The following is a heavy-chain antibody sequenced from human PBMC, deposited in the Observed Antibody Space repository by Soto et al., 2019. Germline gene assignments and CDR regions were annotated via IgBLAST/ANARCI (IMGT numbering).Heavy chain of an antibody. J-gene: IGHJ4*02. V-gene: IGHV1-69*02. D-gene: IGHD3-16*01. Sequence: QVQLVQSGAEVKKPGSSVRVSCTPSGGTFSSYTISWVRQAPGQGLEWMGRIVPITGMTRYAQKFQGRLTITAVTSTTTAYLELSSLTSEDSAVYFCSRGGASLVDSWGQGTQVTVSS. CDR3: SRGGASLVDS. CDR1: GGTFSSYT. CDR2: IVPITGMT.